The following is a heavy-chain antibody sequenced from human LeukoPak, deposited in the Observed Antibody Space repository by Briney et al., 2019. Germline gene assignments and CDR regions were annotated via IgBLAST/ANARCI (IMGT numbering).Heavy chain of an antibody. CDR3: ARDRYIAARPDI. V-gene: IGHV3-21*01. D-gene: IGHD6-6*01. J-gene: IGHJ3*02. CDR1: RFTFSSYS. Sequence: PGGSLRLSCAASRFTFSSYSMNWVRQAPGRGREWVSSISSSSSYIYYADSVKGRFTISRDNAKNSLYRQMNSLRAEDTAVYYCARDRYIAARPDIWGQGTMVTVSS. CDR2: ISSSSSYI.